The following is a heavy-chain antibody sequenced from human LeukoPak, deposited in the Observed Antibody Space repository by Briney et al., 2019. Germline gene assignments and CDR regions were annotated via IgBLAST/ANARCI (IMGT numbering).Heavy chain of an antibody. CDR1: GFTFSSYG. CDR3: AKDRGGVPADY. D-gene: IGHD2-2*01. V-gene: IGHV3-33*06. Sequence: GGSLTLSCAASGFTFSSYGMHWVRQPPGKGLEWVAVIWYDGSDKYYADSVKGRFTISRDNSKNTLYLQLNSLRADDTAVYYSAKDRGGVPADYWGQGTLVTVSS. CDR2: IWYDGSDK. J-gene: IGHJ4*02.